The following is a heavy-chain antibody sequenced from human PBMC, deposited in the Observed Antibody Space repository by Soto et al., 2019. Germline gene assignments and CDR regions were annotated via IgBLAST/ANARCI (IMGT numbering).Heavy chain of an antibody. D-gene: IGHD3-3*01. V-gene: IGHV5-10-1*01. Sequence: LMISCKGSGYSFTSYWISWVRQMPGKGLEWMGRIDPSDSYTNYSPSFQGHVTISADKSISTAYLQWSSLKASDTAMYYCARSPEWLFLPMDVWGQGTTVTFSS. CDR3: ARSPEWLFLPMDV. CDR2: IDPSDSYT. J-gene: IGHJ6*02. CDR1: GYSFTSYW.